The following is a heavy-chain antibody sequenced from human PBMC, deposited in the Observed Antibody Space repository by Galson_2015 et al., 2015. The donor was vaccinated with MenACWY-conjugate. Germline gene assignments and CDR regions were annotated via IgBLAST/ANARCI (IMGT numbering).Heavy chain of an antibody. CDR3: VKEERPPSLFDY. V-gene: IGHV3-64D*09. D-gene: IGHD6-25*01. J-gene: IGHJ4*02. Sequence: SLRLSCAASGFTFSSFAMHWVRRAPGKGLEHVATISRDGGNRYYVDSVKDRFSISRDNSKNTLYLQMSSLRAEDTAVYFCVKEERPPSLFDYWGQGTLATVSS. CDR2: ISRDGGNR. CDR1: GFTFSSFA.